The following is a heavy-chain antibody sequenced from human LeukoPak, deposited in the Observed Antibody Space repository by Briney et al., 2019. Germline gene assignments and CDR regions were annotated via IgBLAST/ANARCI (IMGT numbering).Heavy chain of an antibody. J-gene: IGHJ6*03. CDR1: GFTFSSYS. Sequence: AGGSLRLSCAASGFTFSSYSMNWVRQAPGKGLEWVSSISSSSSYIYYADSVKGRFTISRDNAKNTMYLQMNSLRAEDTAVYYCATPEGPARSYYYYMDVWGKGTTVTVSS. CDR3: ATPEGPARSYYYYMDV. V-gene: IGHV3-21*04. CDR2: ISSSSSYI. D-gene: IGHD2-15*01.